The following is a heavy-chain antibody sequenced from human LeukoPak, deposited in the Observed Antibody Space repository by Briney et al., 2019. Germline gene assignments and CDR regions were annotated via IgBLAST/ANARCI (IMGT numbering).Heavy chain of an antibody. D-gene: IGHD3-22*01. CDR2: IGVRDFTG. CDR1: GFTFYDFH. Sequence: GGSLRLSCAASGFTFYDFHMAWIRQAPGKGLEWVSYIGVRDFTGSYADSVKGRFSISRDDANVYLQMNSLRAEDTALYYCARALYGSSGYYDYWGQGILVTVSS. CDR3: ARALYGSSGYYDY. J-gene: IGHJ4*02. V-gene: IGHV3-11*01.